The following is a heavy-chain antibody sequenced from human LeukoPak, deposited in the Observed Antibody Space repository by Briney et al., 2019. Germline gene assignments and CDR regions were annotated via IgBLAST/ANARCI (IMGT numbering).Heavy chain of an antibody. CDR3: ARHDSSGYYQDY. Sequence: TSETLSLTCTVSGGSISSYFWSWIRQPPEKGLEWIGYIYYTGGTNYNPSLKSRVTISVDTSKNHFSLKLSSVTAAGTAVYYCARHDSSGYYQDYWGQGTLVTVSS. CDR2: IYYTGGT. J-gene: IGHJ4*02. D-gene: IGHD3-22*01. V-gene: IGHV4-59*08. CDR1: GGSISSYF.